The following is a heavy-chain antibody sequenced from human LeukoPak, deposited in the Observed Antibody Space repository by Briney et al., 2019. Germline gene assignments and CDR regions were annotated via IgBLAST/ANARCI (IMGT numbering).Heavy chain of an antibody. CDR2: IKHDGSEK. CDR3: ARAPREWLLGYHFEY. D-gene: IGHD3-3*01. J-gene: IGHJ4*02. Sequence: GGSLRLSCAGSGFTFSSYWMSWVRQAPGKGLEWVANIKHDGSEKYYVDSVKGRFAISRDNGKNSLYLQMNSLRVEDMAVYYCARAPREWLLGYHFEYWGQGTLVTVSS. V-gene: IGHV3-7*01. CDR1: GFTFSSYW.